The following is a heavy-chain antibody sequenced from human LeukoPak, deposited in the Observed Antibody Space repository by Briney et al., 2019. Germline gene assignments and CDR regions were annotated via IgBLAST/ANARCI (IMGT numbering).Heavy chain of an antibody. Sequence: GGSLRLSCAASGFSFDDYTMHWVRHTPRKGLEWVSLISWDGGRTYYADSVKGRFTISRDNRKNSLYLQINSLRTEDTAFYYCAKEAQQVASFDYWGQGTLVTVSS. CDR2: ISWDGGRT. D-gene: IGHD6-13*01. V-gene: IGHV3-43*01. J-gene: IGHJ4*02. CDR3: AKEAQQVASFDY. CDR1: GFSFDDYT.